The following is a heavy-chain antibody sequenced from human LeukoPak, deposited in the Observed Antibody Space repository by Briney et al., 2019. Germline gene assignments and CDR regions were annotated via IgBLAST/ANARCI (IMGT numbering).Heavy chain of an antibody. D-gene: IGHD2-2*01. CDR2: INHSGST. V-gene: IGHV4-34*01. J-gene: IGHJ3*02. CDR3: ARVRWVVPAARGAFDI. CDR1: GGSFSGYY. Sequence: SETLSLTCAVYGGSFSGYYRSWIRQPPGKGLEWIGEINHSGSTNYNPSLKSRVTISVDTSKNQFSLKLSSVTAADTAVYYCARVRWVVPAARGAFDIWGQGTMVTVSS.